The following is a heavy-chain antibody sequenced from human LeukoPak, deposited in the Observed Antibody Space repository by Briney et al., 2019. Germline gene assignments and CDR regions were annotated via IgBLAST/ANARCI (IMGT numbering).Heavy chain of an antibody. V-gene: IGHV3-23*01. CDR3: PNGGCYDGLTGYYDSDC. D-gene: IGHD3-9*01. J-gene: IGHJ4*02. Sequence: GASLRLSCAASGFTFSNYAMSWVRQAPGKGLEWVSAITGSGGSTWYADSVKGHFTISRDNSKNTLYLQMNSLGAEDTAVYSVPNGGCYDGLTGYYDSDCWGQGTLVTVSS. CDR1: GFTFSNYA. CDR2: ITGSGGST.